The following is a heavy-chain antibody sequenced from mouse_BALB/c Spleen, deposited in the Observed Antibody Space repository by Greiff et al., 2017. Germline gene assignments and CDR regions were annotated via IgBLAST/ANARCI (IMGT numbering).Heavy chain of an antibody. CDR2: INPSNGGT. CDR3: ARFPLITTATYAMDY. J-gene: IGHJ4*01. Sequence: QVQLQQPGAELVKPGASVKLSCKASGYTFTSYYMYWVKQRPGQGLEWIGGINPSNGGTNFNEKFKSKATLTVDKSSSTAYMQLSSLTSEDSAVYFCARFPLITTATYAMDYWGQGTSVTVSS. D-gene: IGHD1-2*01. V-gene: IGHV1S81*02. CDR1: GYTFTSYY.